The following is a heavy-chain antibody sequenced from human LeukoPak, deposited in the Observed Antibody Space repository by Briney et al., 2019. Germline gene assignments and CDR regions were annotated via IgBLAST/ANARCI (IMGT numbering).Heavy chain of an antibody. Sequence: SETLSLTCTVSGGSISNYYWSWIRQPPGKGLEWIGEINHSGSTNYNPSLKSRVTISVDTSKNQLSLKLSSVTAADTAVYYCARASTANYFDYWGQGTLVTVSS. CDR2: INHSGST. J-gene: IGHJ4*02. CDR1: GGSISNYY. D-gene: IGHD5-18*01. V-gene: IGHV4-34*01. CDR3: ARASTANYFDY.